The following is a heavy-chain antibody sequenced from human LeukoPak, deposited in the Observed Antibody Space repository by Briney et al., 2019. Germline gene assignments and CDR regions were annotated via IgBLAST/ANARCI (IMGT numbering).Heavy chain of an antibody. V-gene: IGHV3-7*01. J-gene: IGHJ4*02. D-gene: IGHD2-15*01. CDR3: ARFGYVAAVDV. CDR1: GFSFSAYW. Sequence: GGSLRLSCAASGFSFSAYWMTWVRQAPGTGLEWVANINPAGSETYYVDPVKGRFSISRDNAKNLVYLQMNNLRAEDTAVYHCARFGYVAAVDVWGQGTPVTVSS. CDR2: INPAGSET.